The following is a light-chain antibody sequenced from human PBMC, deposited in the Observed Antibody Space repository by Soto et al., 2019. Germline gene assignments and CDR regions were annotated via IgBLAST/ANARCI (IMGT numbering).Light chain of an antibody. CDR2: DAS. J-gene: IGKJ4*01. V-gene: IGKV3-11*01. Sequence: TQSPATLSVYPGERATLSCRASQSVSSNLAWYQQKPGQAPRLLIYDASNRATGIPARFSGSGSGTDFTLTISSLEPEDFAVYYCQQRSNWPPTFGGGTKVDIK. CDR3: QQRSNWPPT. CDR1: QSVSSN.